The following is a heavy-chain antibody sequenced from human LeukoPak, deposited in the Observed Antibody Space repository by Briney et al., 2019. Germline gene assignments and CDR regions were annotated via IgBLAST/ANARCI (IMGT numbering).Heavy chain of an antibody. CDR1: GYTFTSYY. D-gene: IGHD4-17*01. CDR2: INPSGGST. V-gene: IGHV1-46*01. J-gene: IGHJ6*03. Sequence: ASVKVSCKASGYTFTSYYMHWVRQAPGQGLEWMGIINPSGGSTSYAQKFQGKVTMTRDMSMSTVYMELSSLRSEDTAVYYCARVLDYGDYSMDVWGKGTTATVSS. CDR3: ARVLDYGDYSMDV.